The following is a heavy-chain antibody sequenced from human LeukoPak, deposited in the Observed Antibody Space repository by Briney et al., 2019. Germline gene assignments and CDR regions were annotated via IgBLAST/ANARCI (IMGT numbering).Heavy chain of an antibody. J-gene: IGHJ2*01. CDR3: ARRGYSYGYWYFDL. Sequence: PSETLSLTCAVYGGSFSGYYWSWIRQPPGKGLEWIGEINHSGSTNYNPSPKSRVTISVETSKNQFSLKLSSVTAADTAVYYCARRGYSYGYWYFDLWGRGTLVTVSS. V-gene: IGHV4-34*01. CDR2: INHSGST. D-gene: IGHD5-18*01. CDR1: GGSFSGYY.